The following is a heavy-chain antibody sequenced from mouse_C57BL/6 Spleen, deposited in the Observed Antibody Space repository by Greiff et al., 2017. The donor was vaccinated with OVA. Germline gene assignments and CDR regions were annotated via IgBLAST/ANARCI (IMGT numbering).Heavy chain of an antibody. J-gene: IGHJ3*01. CDR2: ISDGGSYT. CDR1: GFTFSSYA. Sequence: EVNLVESGGGLVKPGGSLKLSCAASGFTFSSYAMSWVRQTPEKRLEWVATISDGGSYTYYPDNVKGRFTISRDNAKNNLYLQMSHLKSEDTAMYYCARDLDYRFFFAYWGQGTLVTVSA. CDR3: ARDLDYRFFFAY. V-gene: IGHV5-4*01. D-gene: IGHD2-12*01.